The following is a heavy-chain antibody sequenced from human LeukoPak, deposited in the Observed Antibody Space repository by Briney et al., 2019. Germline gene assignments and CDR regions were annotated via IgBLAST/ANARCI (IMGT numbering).Heavy chain of an antibody. D-gene: IGHD6-13*01. CDR2: ISVSGGST. Sequence: PGGSLRLSCAASGFTFSSYAMSWVRQAPGKRLEWVSAISVSGGSTYYADSVKGRFTISRDNSKNTLYLQMNSLRAEDTAVYYCAKDPYSSLYYYYMDVWGKGTTVTVSS. CDR3: AKDPYSSLYYYYMDV. V-gene: IGHV3-23*01. CDR1: GFTFSSYA. J-gene: IGHJ6*03.